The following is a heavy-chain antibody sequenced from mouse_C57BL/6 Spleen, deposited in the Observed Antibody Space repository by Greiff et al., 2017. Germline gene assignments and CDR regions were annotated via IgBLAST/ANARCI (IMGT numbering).Heavy chain of an antibody. Sequence: QVQLKQPGAELVKPGASVKVSCTASGSTFTSYCMHWVKQRPGQGLEWIGRLHPSDGDTNYNQKFKGKATLTVDKSSSTAYMQLRSLTSEDSAVDYCAIHCYGSSYDGYWGQGTTLTVSS. V-gene: IGHV1-74*01. CDR1: GSTFTSYC. CDR3: AIHCYGSSYDGY. D-gene: IGHD1-1*01. CDR2: LHPSDGDT. J-gene: IGHJ2*01.